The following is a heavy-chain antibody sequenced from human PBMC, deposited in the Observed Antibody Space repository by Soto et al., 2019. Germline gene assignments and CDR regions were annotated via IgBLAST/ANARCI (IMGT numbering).Heavy chain of an antibody. CDR3: ARLENNYYDTSIDY. V-gene: IGHV4-59*08. Sequence: PSETLSLTCTVSGGSISSYYWSWIRQPPGKGLEWIGYNYYSGSTNYNPSLKSRVTISVDTSKNQFSLKLSSVTAADTAVYYCARLENNYYDTSIDYWGQGTLVTVSS. D-gene: IGHD3-22*01. J-gene: IGHJ4*02. CDR2: NYYSGST. CDR1: GGSISSYY.